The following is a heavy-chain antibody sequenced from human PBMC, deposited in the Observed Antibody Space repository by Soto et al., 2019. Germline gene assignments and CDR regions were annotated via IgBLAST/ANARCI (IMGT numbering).Heavy chain of an antibody. CDR3: AALRRYLAGFDP. D-gene: IGHD6-13*01. J-gene: IGHJ5*02. CDR2: IRGKTDGGTT. Sequence: GGSLRLSCAVSGFTLNNAWMSWVRQAPGKGLEWVARIRGKTDGGTTDYAAPVKGRFTISRDDSKNTLYLQMNSLKTEDTAVYFCAALRRYLAGFDPWGQGTLVTV. V-gene: IGHV3-15*01. CDR1: GFTLNNAW.